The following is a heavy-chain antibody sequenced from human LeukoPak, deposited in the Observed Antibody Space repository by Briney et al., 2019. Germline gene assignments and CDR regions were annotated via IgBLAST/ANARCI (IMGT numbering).Heavy chain of an antibody. J-gene: IGHJ4*02. Sequence: PSQTLSLTCTVSGGSISSGSYYWSWIRQPAGKGLEWIGRIYTSGSTNYNPSLKSRVTISVDTSKNQFSLKLSSVTAADTAVYYCARDPNQLLLYVDYWGRGTLVTVSS. CDR1: GGSISSGSYY. D-gene: IGHD2-2*01. CDR2: IYTSGST. CDR3: ARDPNQLLLYVDY. V-gene: IGHV4-61*02.